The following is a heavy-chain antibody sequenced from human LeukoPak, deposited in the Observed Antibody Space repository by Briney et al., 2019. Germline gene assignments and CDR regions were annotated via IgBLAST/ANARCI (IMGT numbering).Heavy chain of an antibody. D-gene: IGHD3-22*01. CDR2: IKQDGSEK. Sequence: PGGSLRLSCAASGFTFSSYWMSWVRQAPGKGLEWVANIKQDGSEKYYVDSVKGRFTISRDNAKNSLYLQMNSLRAEDTAVYYCASEEALYDSSGPHRNWGQGTLVTVSS. V-gene: IGHV3-7*01. CDR1: GFTFSSYW. J-gene: IGHJ4*02. CDR3: ASEEALYDSSGPHRN.